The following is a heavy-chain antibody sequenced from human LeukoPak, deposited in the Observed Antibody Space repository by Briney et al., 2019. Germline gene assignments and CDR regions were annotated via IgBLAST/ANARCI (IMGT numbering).Heavy chain of an antibody. J-gene: IGHJ4*02. V-gene: IGHV4-38-2*02. CDR2: IYYTGNT. D-gene: IGHD3/OR15-3a*01. Sequence: SETLSLTCTVSGYSISSGYYWGWIQQPPGKGLEWIGSIYYTGNTYYNASLKSRVTISIDTSKNQISLRLTSVTAADTAAYYCARQTGSGLFILPGGQGTLVTVSS. CDR3: ARQTGSGLFILP. CDR1: GYSISSGYY.